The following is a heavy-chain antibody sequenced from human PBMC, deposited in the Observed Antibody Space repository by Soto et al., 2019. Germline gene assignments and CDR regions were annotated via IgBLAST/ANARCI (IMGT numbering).Heavy chain of an antibody. CDR1: GDTFSTYP. V-gene: IGHV1-69*02. J-gene: IGHJ3*02. D-gene: IGHD3-22*01. Sequence: QVQLVQSGAVVKKPGSSMKVSCKTLGDTFSTYPITWVRQAPEQGLEWMGRTIPILAITDYAQKFQGRVTITADRSTTTAYMELSSLNFEDTAVYYCARGGDGSGSESVFDIWGQGTMVTVSS. CDR3: ARGGDGSGSESVFDI. CDR2: TIPILAIT.